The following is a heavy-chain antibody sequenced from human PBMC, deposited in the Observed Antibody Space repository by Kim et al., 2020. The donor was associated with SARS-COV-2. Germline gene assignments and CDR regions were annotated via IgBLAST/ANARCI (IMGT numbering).Heavy chain of an antibody. V-gene: IGHV3-30-3*01. CDR3: ARGLGSYYYDSLGY. Sequence: GGSLRLSCAASGFTFSNYAMHWVRQAPGKGLEWVAVILYDGSDKYYADSVKGRFPISRDNSKNTLYLQMNSLKVDDTAVYYCARGLGSYYYDSLGYWGQGTLVTVSS. CDR1: GFTFSNYA. J-gene: IGHJ4*02. D-gene: IGHD3-22*01. CDR2: ILYDGSDK.